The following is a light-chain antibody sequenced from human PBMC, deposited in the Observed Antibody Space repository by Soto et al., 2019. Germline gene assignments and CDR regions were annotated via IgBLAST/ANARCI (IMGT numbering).Light chain of an antibody. CDR2: EAS. CDR1: HSVAGNY. Sequence: EIVLTQSPGTLSLSPGERATLSCRDSHSVAGNYLAWYQHKPGQAPRFLIYEASRSATGIPDRFSGSGSGTDFTLTITRLEPEDFAMSYCQDYAAPPLTFGQGTNLEI. CDR3: QDYAAPPLT. V-gene: IGKV3-20*01. J-gene: IGKJ2*01.